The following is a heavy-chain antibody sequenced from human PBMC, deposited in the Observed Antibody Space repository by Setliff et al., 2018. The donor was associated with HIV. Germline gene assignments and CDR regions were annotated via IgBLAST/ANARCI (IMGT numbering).Heavy chain of an antibody. V-gene: IGHV4-39*02. CDR3: TREGRGDPAMATTRIDY. CDR2: IYYTGFA. CDR1: GDSISSGSYF. J-gene: IGHJ4*02. D-gene: IGHD1-1*01. Sequence: SETLSLTYSVSGDSISSGSYFWGWIRQTPGKGLEWIGNIYYTGFAYYNPSLKSRVTISLDTSKTHFFLNLTSVTDADTAVYFCTREGRGDPAMATTRIDYWGQGKLVTVSS.